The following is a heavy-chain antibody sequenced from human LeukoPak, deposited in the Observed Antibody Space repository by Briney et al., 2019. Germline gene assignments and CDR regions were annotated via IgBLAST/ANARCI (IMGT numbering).Heavy chain of an antibody. CDR2: MNPNSGNT. J-gene: IGHJ4*02. CDR3: ARVGTSYDFWSGYRDY. Sequence: ASVKVSCKASGYTFTSYDINWVRQATGQGLEWMGWMNPNSGNTGYAQKFQGRVTMTRNTSISTAYMELSSLRSEDTAVYYCARVGTSYDFWSGYRDYWGQGTLVTASS. D-gene: IGHD3-3*01. V-gene: IGHV1-8*01. CDR1: GYTFTSYD.